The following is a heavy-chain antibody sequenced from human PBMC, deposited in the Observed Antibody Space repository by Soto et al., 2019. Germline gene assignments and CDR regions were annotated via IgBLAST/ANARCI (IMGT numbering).Heavy chain of an antibody. Sequence: QVQLVQSGAEVKKPGSSVKVSCKASGGTFRSYAISWVRQAPGQGLEWMGGIIPIFGTANYAQKFQGRVTITADESTSTAYMELSSLRSEDTAVYYCARGPYDYDYVWGSYRLNYWGQGTLVTVSS. CDR2: IIPIFGTA. D-gene: IGHD3-16*02. V-gene: IGHV1-69*01. CDR3: ARGPYDYDYVWGSYRLNY. J-gene: IGHJ4*02. CDR1: GGTFRSYA.